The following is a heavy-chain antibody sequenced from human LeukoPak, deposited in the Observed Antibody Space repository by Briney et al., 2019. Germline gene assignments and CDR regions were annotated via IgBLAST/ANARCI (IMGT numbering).Heavy chain of an antibody. CDR3: AKDISYGSGSYFDY. CDR1: GFTFDDYA. J-gene: IGHJ4*02. D-gene: IGHD3-10*01. Sequence: PGGSLRLSCAGSGFTFDDYAMHWVRQAPGKGLEWVSLISGSGGSTYYADSVKGRFTISRDNSKNTLYLQMNSLRAEDTAVYYCAKDISYGSGSYFDYWGQGTLVTVSS. V-gene: IGHV3-23*01. CDR2: ISGSGGST.